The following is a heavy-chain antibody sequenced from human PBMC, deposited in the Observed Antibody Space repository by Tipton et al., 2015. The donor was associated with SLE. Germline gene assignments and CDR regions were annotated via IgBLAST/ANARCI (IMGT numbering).Heavy chain of an antibody. V-gene: IGHV4-4*09. CDR1: GGSISFDY. D-gene: IGHD4-17*01. CDR2: VYHSGST. CDR3: ATSNNDYGDFFFDY. J-gene: IGHJ4*01. Sequence: TLSLTCTVSGGSISFDYWSWIRQSAGRGLEWIGYVYHSGSTSSSPSLRSRVTISVDTSENLFSLELTSVIAADTAVYYCATSNNDYGDFFFDYWGHRTLVTVSS.